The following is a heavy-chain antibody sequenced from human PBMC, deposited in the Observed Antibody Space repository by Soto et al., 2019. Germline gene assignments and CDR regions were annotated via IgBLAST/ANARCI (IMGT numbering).Heavy chain of an antibody. Sequence: QITLKESGPTLVKPTQTLTLTCTFSGFSLSTSGVGVGWIRQPPGKALEWLALIYWNDDKRYSPSLKSRLTITKDTSKHQVVLTMTNMDPVDTATDYWAHIGRGGSSSRGPFFGYWGQGTLVTVSS. CDR1: GFSLSTSGVG. D-gene: IGHD6-6*01. V-gene: IGHV2-5*01. J-gene: IGHJ4*02. CDR3: AHIGRGGSSSRGPFFGY. CDR2: IYWNDDK.